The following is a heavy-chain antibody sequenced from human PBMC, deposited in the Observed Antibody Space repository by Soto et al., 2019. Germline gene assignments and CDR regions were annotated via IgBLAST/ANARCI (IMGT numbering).Heavy chain of an antibody. Sequence: PGGSLRLSCAASGFTFRSYGMHWVRQAPGKGLEWVAVIWYDGSNKYYADSVKGRFTISRDNSKDTLYLQMNSLRAEDTAVYYCARDNLFSAAGLLVPYGMDVWGQGTTVTVSS. D-gene: IGHD6-13*01. J-gene: IGHJ6*02. CDR3: ARDNLFSAAGLLVPYGMDV. V-gene: IGHV3-33*01. CDR1: GFTFRSYG. CDR2: IWYDGSNK.